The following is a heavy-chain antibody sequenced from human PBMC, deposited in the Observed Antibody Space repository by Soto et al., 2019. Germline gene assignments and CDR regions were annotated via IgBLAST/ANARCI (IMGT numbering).Heavy chain of an antibody. J-gene: IGHJ5*02. V-gene: IGHV4-59*01. CDR3: ARGTMIPSNWFDP. D-gene: IGHD3-22*01. CDR2: IYYSGST. CDR1: GGSISSYY. Sequence: SETLSLTCTVSGGSISSYYWSWIRQPPGKGLEWIGYIYYSGSTNYNPSLKSRVTISVDTSKNQFSLKLSSVTAADTAVYYCARGTMIPSNWFDPWGQGTLVSVSS.